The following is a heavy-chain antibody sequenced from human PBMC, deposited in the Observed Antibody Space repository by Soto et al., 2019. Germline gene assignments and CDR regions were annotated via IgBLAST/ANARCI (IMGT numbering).Heavy chain of an antibody. J-gene: IGHJ5*02. Sequence: SETLSLTCAVYGGSFSGYYWSWILQPPWKGLDWIGEINHSGSTNYNPSLKSRVTISVDTSKNQFSLKLSSVTAADTAVYYCARGLTQTYIAAAGPPRRFDPWGQGTLVTVSS. CDR1: GGSFSGYY. CDR2: INHSGST. CDR3: ARGLTQTYIAAAGPPRRFDP. V-gene: IGHV4-34*01. D-gene: IGHD6-13*01.